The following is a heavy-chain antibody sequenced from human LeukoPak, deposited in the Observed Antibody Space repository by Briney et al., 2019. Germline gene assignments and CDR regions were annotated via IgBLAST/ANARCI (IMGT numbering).Heavy chain of an antibody. D-gene: IGHD3-9*01. CDR2: ISSSSSTI. CDR3: ARDILTGYYGNIYAFDI. CDR1: GFTFSSYS. V-gene: IGHV3-48*01. Sequence: GGSLRLSCAASGFTFSSYSMNWVRQATGKGLEWVSYISSSSSTIYYADSVKGRFTISRDNAKNSLYLQMNSLRAEDTAVYYFARDILTGYYGNIYAFDIWGQGTMVTVSS. J-gene: IGHJ3*02.